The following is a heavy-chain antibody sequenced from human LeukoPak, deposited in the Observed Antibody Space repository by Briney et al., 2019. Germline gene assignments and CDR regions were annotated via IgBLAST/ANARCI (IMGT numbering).Heavy chain of an antibody. Sequence: ASVQVSCKASGYTFTSYYMHWVRQAPGQGLEWMGIINPSGGSTSYAQKFQGRVTMTRDTSTSTVYMELSSLRSEDTAVYYCASTPLFSGWYDYWGQGTLVTVSS. CDR1: GYTFTSYY. V-gene: IGHV1-46*01. CDR3: ASTPLFSGWYDY. D-gene: IGHD6-19*01. CDR2: INPSGGST. J-gene: IGHJ4*02.